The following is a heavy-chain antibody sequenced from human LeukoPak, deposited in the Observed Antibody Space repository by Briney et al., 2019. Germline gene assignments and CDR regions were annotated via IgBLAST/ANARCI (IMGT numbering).Heavy chain of an antibody. CDR1: GFTLCSYA. CDR3: AKVERYYDSSGSIDY. V-gene: IGHV3-23*01. CDR2: ISGSGGST. J-gene: IGHJ4*02. D-gene: IGHD3-22*01. Sequence: GGSLRLSCSASGFTLCSYALSWVRQAPGKGLEWVSAISGSGGSTYYADSVKGRFTISRDNSKNTLYLQMNSLRAEDTAVYYCAKVERYYDSSGSIDYWGQGTLVTVSS.